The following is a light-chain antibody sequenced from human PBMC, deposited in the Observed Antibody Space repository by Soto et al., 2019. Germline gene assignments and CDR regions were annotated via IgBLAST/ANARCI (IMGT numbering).Light chain of an antibody. Sequence: DIVMTQSPDSLAVSLGERATINCKSSQSVLYSSNNKNYLAWYQQKPGQPPKLLIYWASTRESGVPDRFSGRGSGTYFTLTISSLQAEDVAVYYCQQYHSTPMYTFGQGTKLQIK. CDR2: WAS. CDR1: QSVLYSSNNKNY. V-gene: IGKV4-1*01. J-gene: IGKJ2*01. CDR3: QQYHSTPMYT.